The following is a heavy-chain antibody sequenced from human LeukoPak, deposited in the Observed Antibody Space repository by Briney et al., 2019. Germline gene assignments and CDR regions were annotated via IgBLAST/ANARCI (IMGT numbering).Heavy chain of an antibody. CDR2: MNPNSGST. CDR3: ATISSGWHSDEY. J-gene: IGHJ4*02. V-gene: IGHV1-8*01. D-gene: IGHD6-19*01. CDR1: GYTFTSYD. Sequence: ASVKVSCNASGYTFTSYDINWVRQATGQGLECMGWMNPNSGSTGYAQKFQGRVTMTRNTSINTAYMELSDLRSEDTAVYYCATISSGWHSDEYWGQGTLVTVSS.